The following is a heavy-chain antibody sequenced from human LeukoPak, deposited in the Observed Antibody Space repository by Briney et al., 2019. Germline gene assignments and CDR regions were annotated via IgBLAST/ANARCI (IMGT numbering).Heavy chain of an antibody. V-gene: IGHV1-46*01. Sequence: ASVKVSCKASGYTFTSYYMHWVRQAPGQGLEWMGIINPSGGSTSYAQKFQGRVTMTRDMSTSTVYMELSSLRSEDTAVYYCARVVAAGTGYDYWGQGTLVTVSS. D-gene: IGHD6-13*01. CDR2: INPSGGST. J-gene: IGHJ4*02. CDR1: GYTFTSYY. CDR3: ARVVAAGTGYDY.